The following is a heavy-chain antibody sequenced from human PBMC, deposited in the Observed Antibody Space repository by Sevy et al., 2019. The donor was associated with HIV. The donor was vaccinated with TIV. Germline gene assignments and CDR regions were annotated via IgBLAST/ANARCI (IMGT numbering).Heavy chain of an antibody. CDR2: ISYDGSNK. V-gene: IGHV3-30*18. J-gene: IGHJ4*02. CDR3: EKDRSRGYSSGWYPG. CDR1: GFTFSSYG. D-gene: IGHD6-19*01. Sequence: LSLTCAASGFTFSSYGMHWVRQAPGKGLEWVAVISYDGSNKYYADSVKGRFTISRDNSKNTLYLQMNSLRAEDTAVYYCEKDRSRGYSSGWYPGWGQGTLVTVSS.